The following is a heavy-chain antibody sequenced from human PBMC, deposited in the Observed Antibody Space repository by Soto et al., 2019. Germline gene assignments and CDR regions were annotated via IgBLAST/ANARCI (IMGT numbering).Heavy chain of an antibody. Sequence: QVQLVQSGAEVKKPGASVKVSCKASGYTFINYGISWVRQAPGQGLEWMGWISAYNGNTNYAQKLQGRVTMTTDTSTSTAYMELRSLRSDDTAVYYWARDVRATYDFWSVDWFDPWGQGTLVTVSS. D-gene: IGHD3-3*01. J-gene: IGHJ5*02. CDR3: ARDVRATYDFWSVDWFDP. CDR2: ISAYNGNT. V-gene: IGHV1-18*01. CDR1: GYTFINYG.